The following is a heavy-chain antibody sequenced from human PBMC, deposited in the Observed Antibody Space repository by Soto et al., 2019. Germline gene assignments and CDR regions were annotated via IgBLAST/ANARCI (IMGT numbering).Heavy chain of an antibody. Sequence: ETLSLTCTVSGGSISSSSYYWGWIRQPPGKGLEWIGYIYYSGYTSYNPSLKSRVTISVDTSKNQFSLKLSSVTAADTAVYYCARSREMYYYDSSGYYAHWGQGTLVTVSS. V-gene: IGHV4-39*07. D-gene: IGHD3-22*01. CDR1: GGSISSSSYY. CDR3: ARSREMYYYDSSGYYAH. CDR2: IYYSGYT. J-gene: IGHJ4*02.